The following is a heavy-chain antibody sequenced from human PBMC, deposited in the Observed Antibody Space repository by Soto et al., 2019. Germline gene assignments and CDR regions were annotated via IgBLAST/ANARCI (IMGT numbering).Heavy chain of an antibody. Sequence: PVGSLRLSCAASGFTFSSYAMHWVRQAPGKGLEWVAVISYDGSNKYYADSVKGRFTISRDNSKNTLYLQMNSLRAEDTAVYYCARMGPIGAFWSGYFDYWGQRTLVTVSS. CDR2: ISYDGSNK. CDR3: ARMGPIGAFWSGYFDY. D-gene: IGHD3-3*01. J-gene: IGHJ4*02. CDR1: GFTFSSYA. V-gene: IGHV3-30-3*01.